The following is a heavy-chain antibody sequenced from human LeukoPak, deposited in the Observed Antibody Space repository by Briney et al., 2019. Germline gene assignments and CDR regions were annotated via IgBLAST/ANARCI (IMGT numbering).Heavy chain of an antibody. CDR3: AREETRCSGGSCYAAFDY. V-gene: IGHV1-2*02. CDR1: GYTFSSYD. CDR2: INPNSGGT. D-gene: IGHD2-15*01. Sequence: ASVKVSCKASGYTFSSYDINWVRQATGQGLEWMGWINPNSGGTNYAQKFQGRVTMTRDTSISTAYMELSRLRSDDTAVYYCAREETRCSGGSCYAAFDYWGQGTLVTVSS. J-gene: IGHJ4*02.